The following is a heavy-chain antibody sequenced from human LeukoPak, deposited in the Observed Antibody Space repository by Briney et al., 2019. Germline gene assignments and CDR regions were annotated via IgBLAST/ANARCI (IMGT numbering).Heavy chain of an antibody. J-gene: IGHJ4*02. CDR1: DYSISSGDY. D-gene: IGHD3-22*01. V-gene: IGHV4-38-2*01. Sequence: KPSETLPLTCAVSDYSISSGDYWGWIRQPPGKGLEWIGSVYHSGSTHYSPSLNSRVTISVDTSKNQFSLKLSSVTAADTAVYYCARNDSSGYFDYWGQGNPVSVSS. CDR2: VYHSGST. CDR3: ARNDSSGYFDY.